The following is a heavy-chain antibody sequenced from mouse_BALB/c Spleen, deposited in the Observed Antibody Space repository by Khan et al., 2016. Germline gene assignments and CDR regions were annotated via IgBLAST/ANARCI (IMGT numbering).Heavy chain of an antibody. V-gene: IGHV2-9*02. CDR2: IWAGGST. J-gene: IGHJ3*01. CDR3: ARDDQDFDAWFAS. CDR1: GFSLTNSG. Sequence: QVQLKQSGPGLVAPSQSLSITCTVSGFSLTNSGVHWVRQPPRKGLDWLGVIWAGGSTDYNSALMYRLSITRDTTQNQVFLKMNSLQTDDSAMYHCARDDQDFDAWFASWGQGTLVTVSA.